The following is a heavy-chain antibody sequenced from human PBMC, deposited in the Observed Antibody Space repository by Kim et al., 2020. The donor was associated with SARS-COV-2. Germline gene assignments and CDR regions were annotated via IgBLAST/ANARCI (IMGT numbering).Heavy chain of an antibody. Sequence: YADTGKGRFTISRDNYKKTLYLQITGLRAEDTAVHYCAKVRSGEDAFDIWGQGTMVTVSS. CDR3: AKVRSGEDAFDI. J-gene: IGHJ3*02. D-gene: IGHD3-10*01. V-gene: IGHV3-30*02.